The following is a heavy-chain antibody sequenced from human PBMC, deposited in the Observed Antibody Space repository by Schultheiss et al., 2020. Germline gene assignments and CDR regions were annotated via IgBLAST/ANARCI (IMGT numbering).Heavy chain of an antibody. CDR3: AHQLRITKRVAFDY. CDR1: GFSLSTSGVG. D-gene: IGHD7-27*01. Sequence: CCPTLVKPTQTLTLTCTLSGFSLSTSGVGVGWIRQPPGKALEWLALIYWDDDKRYSPSLKRRLTITKDTSKNQVVLTMTNMDPVDTATYYCAHQLRITKRVAFDYWGQGTLVSVSS. J-gene: IGHJ4*02. CDR2: IYWDDDK. V-gene: IGHV2-5*02.